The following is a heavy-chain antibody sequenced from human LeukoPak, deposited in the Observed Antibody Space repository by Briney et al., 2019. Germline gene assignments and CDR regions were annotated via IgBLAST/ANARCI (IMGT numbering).Heavy chain of an antibody. CDR1: ARSISSGGYS. Sequence: PSQTLSLTCTVSARSISSGGYSSAWIRQHPGRGLEFIGYIYYSGSTYYNPSLQSQVTISVDTSKNQFSLNLSSVTAADPAVYYCARVFAPAMVKRTFDIWGQGTKVTVSS. CDR3: ARVFAPAMVKRTFDI. J-gene: IGHJ3*02. D-gene: IGHD5-18*01. CDR2: IYYSGST. V-gene: IGHV4-31*01.